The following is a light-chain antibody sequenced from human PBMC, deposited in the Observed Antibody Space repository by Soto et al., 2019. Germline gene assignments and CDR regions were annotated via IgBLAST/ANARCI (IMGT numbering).Light chain of an antibody. V-gene: IGLV1-44*01. CDR2: SNR. J-gene: IGLJ2*01. CDR1: SSNIGTNT. Sequence: QSVLTQPPSASGTPGQRVTISCSGSSSNIGTNTVNWYQQLPGTAPKLLIYSNRQRPSGVPDRFSGSKSGTSASLAISGLQSEDEADYYCAAWDDSLKGVLFGGGTKVTVL. CDR3: AAWDDSLKGVL.